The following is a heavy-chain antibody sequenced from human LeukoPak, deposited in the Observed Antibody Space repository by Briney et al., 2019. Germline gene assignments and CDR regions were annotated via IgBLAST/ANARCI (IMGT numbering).Heavy chain of an antibody. D-gene: IGHD3-22*01. CDR2: ISSSGSTI. CDR1: GFTFGSYA. J-gene: IGHJ4*02. V-gene: IGHV3-48*03. Sequence: GGSLRLSCAASGFTFGSYAMSWVRQAPGKGLEWVSYISSSGSTIYYADSVKGRFTISRDNAKNSLYLQMNSLRAEDTAVYYCARELPRGLVVVLDYWGQGTLVTVSS. CDR3: ARELPRGLVVVLDY.